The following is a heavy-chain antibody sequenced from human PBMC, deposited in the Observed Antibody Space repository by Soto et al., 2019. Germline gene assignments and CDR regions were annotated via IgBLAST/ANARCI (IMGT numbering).Heavy chain of an antibody. J-gene: IGHJ3*02. CDR1: GGTFSSYA. V-gene: IGHV1-69*01. D-gene: IGHD2-21*02. Sequence: QVQLVQSGAEVKKPGSSVKVSCKASGGTFSSYAISWVRQAPGQGLEWMGGIIPIFGTANYAQKFQGRVTITADESTSTAYMELSSLRSEDTAVYYCASYSIAYCGGDCYRAFDIWGQGTMVTVSS. CDR3: ASYSIAYCGGDCYRAFDI. CDR2: IIPIFGTA.